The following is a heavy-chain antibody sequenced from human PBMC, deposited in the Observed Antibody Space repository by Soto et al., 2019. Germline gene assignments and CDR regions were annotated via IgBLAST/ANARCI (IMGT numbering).Heavy chain of an antibody. Sequence: SETLSLTCTVSGGSISSYYWSWIRQPPGKGLEWIGYIYYSGSTNYNPSLKSRVTISVDTSKNQFSLKLSSVTAADTAVYYCARGLIKFTSGYEYYYYYYMDVWGKGTTVT. CDR2: IYYSGST. V-gene: IGHV4-59*08. J-gene: IGHJ6*03. D-gene: IGHD5-12*01. CDR3: ARGLIKFTSGYEYYYYYYMDV. CDR1: GGSISSYY.